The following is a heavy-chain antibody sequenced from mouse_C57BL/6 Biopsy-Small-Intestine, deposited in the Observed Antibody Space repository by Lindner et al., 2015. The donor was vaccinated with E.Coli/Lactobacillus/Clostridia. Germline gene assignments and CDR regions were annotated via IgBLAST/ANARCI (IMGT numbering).Heavy chain of an antibody. J-gene: IGHJ1*03. CDR1: GYSFTDYN. Sequence: QLQESGPELVKPGASVKISCKASGYSFTDYNMNWVKQSNGKSLEWIGVINPNYGTTSSNQKFRGKATLTVDQSSSTAYMQLNSLTSEDSAVYYCARSGWEGWYFDVWGTGTTVTVSS. D-gene: IGHD2-3*01. CDR3: ARSGWEGWYFDV. CDR2: INPNYGTT. V-gene: IGHV1-39*01.